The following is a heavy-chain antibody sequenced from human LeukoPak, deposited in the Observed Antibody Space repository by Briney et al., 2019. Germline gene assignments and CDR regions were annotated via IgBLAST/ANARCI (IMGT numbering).Heavy chain of an antibody. CDR3: AKMVHTEQWLVPFDY. J-gene: IGHJ4*02. CDR2: MSGSGGST. Sequence: GGSLRLSCAASGFTFSNFAMNWVRQAPGKGLEWVSTMSGSGGSTYYADSVKGRFTISRDNSKNTLYLQMNSLRAEDTAVYYCAKMVHTEQWLVPFDYWGQGTLVTVSS. V-gene: IGHV3-23*01. CDR1: GFTFSNFA. D-gene: IGHD6-19*01.